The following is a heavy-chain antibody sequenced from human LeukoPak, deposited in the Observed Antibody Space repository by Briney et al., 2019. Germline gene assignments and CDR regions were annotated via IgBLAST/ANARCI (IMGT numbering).Heavy chain of an antibody. CDR3: ARGIAVSYCGGDCYSFYFDY. J-gene: IGHJ4*02. CDR2: IYTSGST. V-gene: IGHV4-4*07. D-gene: IGHD2-21*02. CDR1: GGSISSYY. Sequence: PSETLSLTCTVSGGSISSYYWSWIRQPAGKGLEWIGRIYTSGSTNYNPSLKSRVTMSVDTSKNQFSLKLSSVTAADTAVYYCARGIAVSYCGGDCYSFYFDYWGQGTLVTVSS.